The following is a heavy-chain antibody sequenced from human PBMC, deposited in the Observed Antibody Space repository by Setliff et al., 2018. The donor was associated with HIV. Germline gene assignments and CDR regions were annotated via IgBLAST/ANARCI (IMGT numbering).Heavy chain of an antibody. CDR3: ARLSDTAMASFDS. J-gene: IGHJ4*02. CDR2: IYKSGST. Sequence: SETLSLTCTVSGGSITNYYGSWIRQPPGKGLEWIGYIYKSGSTNYSPPLKSRVTISPGTSKNQFSLKLTSVTAADTAVYYCARLSDTAMASFDSWGQGILVTVSS. V-gene: IGHV4-59*08. CDR1: GGSITNYY. D-gene: IGHD5-18*01.